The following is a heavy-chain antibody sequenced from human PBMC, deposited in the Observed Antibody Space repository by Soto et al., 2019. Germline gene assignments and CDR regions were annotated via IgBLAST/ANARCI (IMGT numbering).Heavy chain of an antibody. CDR1: GFTFSDYS. J-gene: IGHJ4*02. V-gene: IGHV3-21*01. CDR2: ISSIGSDL. CDR3: ARRGVGCSSRRCYCDY. D-gene: IGHD2-2*01. Sequence: EVQLVESGGSLVKPGGSLRLSCGTSGFTFSDYSMNWVRQAPGQGLEWVSSISSIGSDLSYADSVRGRFTISRDNAKNSLYLQMNCLRDEDTAVYYCARRGVGCSSRRCYCDYWGQGTLVTVSS.